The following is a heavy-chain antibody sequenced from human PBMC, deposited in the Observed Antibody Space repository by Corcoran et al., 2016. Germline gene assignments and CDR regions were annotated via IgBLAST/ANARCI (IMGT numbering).Heavy chain of an antibody. Sequence: QVQLVESGGGVVQPGRSLRLSCAASGFTFSSYGMHWVRQAPGKGLEWVAVISYDGSNKYYADSVKGRFTISRDNSKNTLYLQMNSLRAEDTAVYDCAKDLDDYVWGKGYYYYGMDVWGQGTTVTVSS. D-gene: IGHD3-16*01. J-gene: IGHJ6*02. CDR1: GFTFSSYG. V-gene: IGHV3-30*18. CDR2: ISYDGSNK. CDR3: AKDLDDYVWGKGYYYYGMDV.